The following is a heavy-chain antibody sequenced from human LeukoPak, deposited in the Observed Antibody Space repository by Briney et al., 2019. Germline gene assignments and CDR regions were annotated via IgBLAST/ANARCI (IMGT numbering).Heavy chain of an antibody. D-gene: IGHD3-22*01. CDR1: GGSISSYY. Sequence: SETLSLTCTVSGGSISSYYWSWIRQPPGKGLEWIGYIYYSGSTNYNPSLKSRVTISVDTSKNQFSLKLRSVTAADTAVYYCARDSSGYYPTFDYWGQGTLVTVSS. CDR2: IYYSGST. J-gene: IGHJ4*02. CDR3: ARDSSGYYPTFDY. V-gene: IGHV4-59*01.